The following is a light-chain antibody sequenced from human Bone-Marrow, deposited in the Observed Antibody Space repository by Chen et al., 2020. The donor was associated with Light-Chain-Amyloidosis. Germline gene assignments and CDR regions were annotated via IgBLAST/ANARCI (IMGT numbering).Light chain of an antibody. CDR1: NIGSTS. V-gene: IGLV3-21*02. J-gene: IGLJ3*02. Sequence: SYVLTQPSSVSVAPGQTATIACGGNNIGSTSVHWYQQTPGQAPLLVVYDDSDRPSGIPERLSGPNSGNTATLTISRVEAGDEADYSCQVWDRSSDRPVFGGGTKLTVL. CDR2: DDS. CDR3: QVWDRSSDRPV.